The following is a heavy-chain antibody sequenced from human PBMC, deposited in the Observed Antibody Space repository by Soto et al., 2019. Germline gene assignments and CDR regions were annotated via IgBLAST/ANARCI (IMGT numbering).Heavy chain of an antibody. Sequence: SVKVSCKASGGTFSSYAISWVRQAPGQGLEWMGGIIPIFGTANYAQKFQGRVTITADESTSTAYMELSSLRSEDTAVYYCARNVYDILTYYGMDVWGQGTTVTVSS. CDR3: ARNVYDILTYYGMDV. V-gene: IGHV1-69*13. J-gene: IGHJ6*02. D-gene: IGHD3-9*01. CDR2: IIPIFGTA. CDR1: GGTFSSYA.